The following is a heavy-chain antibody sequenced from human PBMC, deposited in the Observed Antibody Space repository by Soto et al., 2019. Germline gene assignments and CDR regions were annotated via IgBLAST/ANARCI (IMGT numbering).Heavy chain of an antibody. V-gene: IGHV3-48*02. CDR1: GFTFSSFH. Sequence: HGGTLRLSCAASGFTFSSFHMNWVRQAPGRGLEWVAYITSSSDTIYYSDSVKGRFTISRDNGKNSLFLQMNSLRDEDTAVYYCARVVVVIPPGYYYAMDVWGQGTTVTVSS. CDR3: ARVVVVIPPGYYYAMDV. D-gene: IGHD3-22*01. CDR2: ITSSSDTI. J-gene: IGHJ6*02.